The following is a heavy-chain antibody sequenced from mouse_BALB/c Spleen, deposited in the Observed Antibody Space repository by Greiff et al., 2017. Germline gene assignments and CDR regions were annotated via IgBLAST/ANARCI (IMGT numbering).Heavy chain of an antibody. CDR2: IDPSDSYT. V-gene: IGHV1-69*02. Sequence: QVQLQQPGAELVKPGASVKLSCKASGYTFTSYWMHWVKQRPGQGLEWIGEIDPSDSYTNYNQKFKGKATLTVDKSSSTAYMQLSSLTSEDSAVYYCASYYRGAMDYWGQGTSVTVSS. J-gene: IGHJ4*01. CDR1: GYTFTSYW. D-gene: IGHD2-12*01. CDR3: ASYYRGAMDY.